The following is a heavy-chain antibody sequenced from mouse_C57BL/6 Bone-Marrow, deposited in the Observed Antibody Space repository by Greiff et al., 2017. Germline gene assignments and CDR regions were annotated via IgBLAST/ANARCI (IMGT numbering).Heavy chain of an antibody. D-gene: IGHD2-3*01. V-gene: IGHV1-64*01. J-gene: IGHJ4*01. CDR1: GYTFTSYW. CDR2: IHPNSGST. CDR3: ARSDGYYYAMDY. Sequence: QVQLQQPGAELVKPGASVKLSCKASGYTFTSYWMHWVKQRPGQGLEWIGMIHPNSGSTNYNEKFKSKATLTVDKSSSTAYMQLSSRTSEDSAVYYCARSDGYYYAMDYWGQGTSVTVSS.